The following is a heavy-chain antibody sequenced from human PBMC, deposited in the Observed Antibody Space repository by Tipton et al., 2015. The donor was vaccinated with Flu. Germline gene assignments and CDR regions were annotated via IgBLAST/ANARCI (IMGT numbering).Heavy chain of an antibody. CDR1: GGSISSSSHY. V-gene: IGHV4-39*07. CDR3: AKVLFGWVAS. CDR2: IYYTGYP. Sequence: TLSLTCTVSGGSISSSSHYWGWIRQAPGRGLEWVGSIYYTGYPYYNSSLKSRLAMSIDTSKKQFSLRLSSVTAADTAVYYCAKVLFGWVASWAQGTLVTVSS. J-gene: IGHJ5*02. D-gene: IGHD6-19*01.